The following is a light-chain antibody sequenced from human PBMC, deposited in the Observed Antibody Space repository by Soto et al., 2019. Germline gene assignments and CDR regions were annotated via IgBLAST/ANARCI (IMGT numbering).Light chain of an antibody. CDR2: YAS. J-gene: IGKJ1*01. CDR3: FLDFKYPRT. Sequence: TKAQYSRSACVGERVTITCMSSHGIINDLSSYHQKPAKAPNLLLYYASTLQSGVPSRFSGSYSGTDVSLTIVSFQPEDFTTYYFFLDFKYPRTFGEGTKVDI. CDR1: HGIIND. V-gene: IGKV1-6*01.